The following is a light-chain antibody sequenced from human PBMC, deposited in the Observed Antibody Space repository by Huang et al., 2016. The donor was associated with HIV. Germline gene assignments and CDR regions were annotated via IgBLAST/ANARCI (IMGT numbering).Light chain of an antibody. CDR3: QHYNKWPLT. CDR2: GAS. J-gene: IGKJ4*01. Sequence: EIVMTQSPATLSVSPGERATLSCRASQSVSSDLAWYQQKPGQAPRLLIYGASTRASGSPARFSGSGSGTEFTLTISSLQSEDFAIYYCQHYNKWPLTFGGGTKVEIK. V-gene: IGKV3-15*01. CDR1: QSVSSD.